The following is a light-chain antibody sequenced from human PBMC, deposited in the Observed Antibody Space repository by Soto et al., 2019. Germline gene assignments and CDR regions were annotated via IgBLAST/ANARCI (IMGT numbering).Light chain of an antibody. J-gene: IGLJ1*01. CDR2: GDT. Sequence: QAVVTQPPSVSGAPGQRVTISCTGSSSNIGAGYDVHWYQQLPGTAPKLLIYGDTSRPSGVPDRFSGSKSGTSASLAITGLQAEDEADYYCQSYDSSLSGRVFGTGTKVTVL. V-gene: IGLV1-40*01. CDR1: SSNIGAGYD. CDR3: QSYDSSLSGRV.